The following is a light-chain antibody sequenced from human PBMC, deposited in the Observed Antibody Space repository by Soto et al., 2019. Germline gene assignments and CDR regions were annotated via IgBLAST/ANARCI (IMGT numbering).Light chain of an antibody. V-gene: IGKV1-5*03. J-gene: IGKJ1*01. Sequence: DIQMTQSPSTLSASVGDRVTITCRASQSISSWLAWYQQKPGKAPKLLIYKASSLKSGVPSRFSGSGSGTEFTLTISSLQPDDFATYYYQQYNSYSWTYGQGTKVEIK. CDR1: QSISSW. CDR2: KAS. CDR3: QQYNSYSWT.